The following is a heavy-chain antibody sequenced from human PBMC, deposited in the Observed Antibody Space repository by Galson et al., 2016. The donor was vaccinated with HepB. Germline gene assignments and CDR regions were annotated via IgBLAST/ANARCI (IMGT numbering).Heavy chain of an antibody. D-gene: IGHD3-22*01. CDR2: ISSSGSTI. CDR1: GFIFSDYD. J-gene: IGHJ2*01. CDR3: ARSVGSTDYYDTSGYFVSWYFDL. V-gene: IGHV3-11*01. Sequence: SLRLSCAASGFIFSDYDMSWIRQAPGTGLEWVSYISSSGSTIYYAASVEGRFTISMDNAKNSLYLQMNRLRADDTAVYYCARSVGSTDYYDTSGYFVSWYFDLWGRGTLVTVSS.